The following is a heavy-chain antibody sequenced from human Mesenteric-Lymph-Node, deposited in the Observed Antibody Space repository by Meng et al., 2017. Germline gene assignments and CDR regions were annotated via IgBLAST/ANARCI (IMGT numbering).Heavy chain of an antibody. CDR1: GFTFSTYG. Sequence: GESLKISCVASGFTFSTYGMIWVRQTPGQGLEWVSVIYSGGNTYYADSVKGRFTISRDNSENTLYLQMNSLRVEDTAVYYCANNYYDSDTFDYWGQGTLVTVSS. J-gene: IGHJ4*02. CDR3: ANNYYDSDTFDY. CDR2: IYSGGNT. D-gene: IGHD3-22*01. V-gene: IGHV3-23*03.